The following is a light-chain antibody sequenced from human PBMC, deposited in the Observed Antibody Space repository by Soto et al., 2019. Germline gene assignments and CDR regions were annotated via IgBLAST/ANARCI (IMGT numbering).Light chain of an antibody. V-gene: IGKV1-27*01. J-gene: IGKJ1*01. CDR2: AGS. CDR1: QVIDNY. CDR3: QKYNSAPWT. Sequence: DLQMTQSPSSLSASVGDRVTITCRASQVIDNYLAWYQQQPGKVPRLLIYAGSILETGVPSRFNGRGPGTDFTPTITSLEPEDVATYYCQKYNSAPWTFGQGTKVEIK.